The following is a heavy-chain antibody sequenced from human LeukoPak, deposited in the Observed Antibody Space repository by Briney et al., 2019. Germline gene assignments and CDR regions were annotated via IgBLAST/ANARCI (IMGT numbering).Heavy chain of an antibody. D-gene: IGHD5-18*01. CDR1: GGSISSYY. V-gene: IGHV4-4*07. Sequence: SETLSLTCTGCGGSISSYYWSWIRQPAGKGLEWIGRIYTSGSTNYNPSLKSRVTMSVDTSKNQFSLKLSAVTAADTAVYYCAKVAGYSYVGVYYFDYWGKGTLVTVSS. J-gene: IGHJ4*02. CDR3: AKVAGYSYVGVYYFDY. CDR2: IYTSGST.